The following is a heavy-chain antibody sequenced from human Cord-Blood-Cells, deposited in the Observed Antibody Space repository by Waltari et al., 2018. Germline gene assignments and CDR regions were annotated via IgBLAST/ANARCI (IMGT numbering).Heavy chain of an antibody. CDR2: IYSGGST. V-gene: IGHV3-53*02. Sequence: EVPLVETGGALIQPGGSLRLSWAAPGFTVRSNHTSWVRQAPGKGLEWVSVIYSGGSTYYADSVKGRFTISRDNSKNTLYLQMNSLRAEDTAVYYCARDPTGYDAFDIWGQGTMVTVFS. D-gene: IGHD3-9*01. CDR3: ARDPTGYDAFDI. J-gene: IGHJ3*02. CDR1: GFTVRSNH.